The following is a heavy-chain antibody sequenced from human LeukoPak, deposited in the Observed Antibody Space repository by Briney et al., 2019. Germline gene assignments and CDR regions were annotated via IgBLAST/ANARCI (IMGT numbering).Heavy chain of an antibody. CDR1: GFTLTNAW. CDR2: IKSKTDGGTT. V-gene: IGHV3-15*01. CDR3: TTGAYDILTGYYHWYFDL. Sequence: GGSLRLSCAASGFTLTNAWMSWVRQAPGRGLEWVGRIKSKTDGGTTDYAAPVKGRFTISRDDSKNTLYLQMNSLKTEDTAVYYCTTGAYDILTGYYHWYFDLWGRGTLVTVSS. D-gene: IGHD3-9*01. J-gene: IGHJ2*01.